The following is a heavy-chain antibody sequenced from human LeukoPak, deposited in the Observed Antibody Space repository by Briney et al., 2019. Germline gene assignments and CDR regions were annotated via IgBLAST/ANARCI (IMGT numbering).Heavy chain of an antibody. CDR1: GYTFTGYF. V-gene: IGHV1-2*02. D-gene: IGHD7-27*01. CDR2: INPNSGGT. Sequence: ASVKVSCKASGYTFTGYFMHWVRQAPGQGLEWMGWINPNSGGTNYAQRFQGRVTMTRDTSISTAYMELSRLTSDDTAVYYCARDILTDDAFDIWGQGTMVTVSS. J-gene: IGHJ3*02. CDR3: ARDILTDDAFDI.